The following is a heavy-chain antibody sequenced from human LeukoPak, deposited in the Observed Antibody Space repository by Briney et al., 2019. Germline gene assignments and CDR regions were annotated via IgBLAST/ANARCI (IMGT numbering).Heavy chain of an antibody. CDR1: GGSLSSYY. J-gene: IGHJ4*02. D-gene: IGHD6-13*01. CDR3: ARAEQQLGYYFDY. CDR2: TYYSGST. V-gene: IGHV4-59*01. Sequence: SETLSLTCTVSGGSLSSYYWSWIRQPPGKGLEWIGYTYYSGSTNYNPSLKSRVTISVDTSKNQCSLKLSSVTAADTAVYYCARAEQQLGYYFDYWGQGTLVTVSS.